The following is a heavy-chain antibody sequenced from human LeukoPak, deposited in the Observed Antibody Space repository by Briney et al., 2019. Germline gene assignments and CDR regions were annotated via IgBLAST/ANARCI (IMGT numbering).Heavy chain of an antibody. D-gene: IGHD5-12*01. V-gene: IGHV4-59*08. Sequence: SETLSLTCTVSGGSISSYYWSWIRQPPGKGLEWIGYIYYSGNTNYNPSLKSRVTISVDTSKNQFSLKLSSVTAADTAVYYCARRRSSGRDGYNSARTYYFDYWGQGTLVTVSS. J-gene: IGHJ4*02. CDR2: IYYSGNT. CDR3: ARRRSSGRDGYNSARTYYFDY. CDR1: GGSISSYY.